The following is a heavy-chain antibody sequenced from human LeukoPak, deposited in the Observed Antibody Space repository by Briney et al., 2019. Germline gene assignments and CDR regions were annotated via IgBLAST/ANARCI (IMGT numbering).Heavy chain of an antibody. Sequence: GGSLRLSCAASGFTFSSYAMSWVRQAPGKGLEWVSAISGSGASTYYADSVKGRFTISRDNSKNTLYLQMNSLRAEDTAVYYCAKEMSGSYGSGSYYWCWGQGALVTVSS. CDR2: ISGSGAST. CDR1: GFTFSSYA. J-gene: IGHJ4*02. D-gene: IGHD3-10*01. CDR3: AKEMSGSYGSGSYYWC. V-gene: IGHV3-23*01.